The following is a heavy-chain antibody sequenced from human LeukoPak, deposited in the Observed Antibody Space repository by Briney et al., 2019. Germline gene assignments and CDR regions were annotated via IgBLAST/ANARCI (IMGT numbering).Heavy chain of an antibody. J-gene: IGHJ4*02. V-gene: IGHV3-21*01. Sequence: GGSLRLSCAASGFTFSSYWMHWVRQAPGKGLEWVSSISSSSSYIYYADSVKGRFTISRDNAKNSLYLQMNSLRAEDTAVYYCARGSGGLGQLWFDYWGQGTLVTVSS. D-gene: IGHD5-18*01. CDR3: ARGSGGLGQLWFDY. CDR1: GFTFSSYW. CDR2: ISSSSSYI.